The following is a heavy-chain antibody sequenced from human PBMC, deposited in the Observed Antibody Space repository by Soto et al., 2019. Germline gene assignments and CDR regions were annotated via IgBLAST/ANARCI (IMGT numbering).Heavy chain of an antibody. J-gene: IGHJ6*02. CDR1: GGSISSYY. V-gene: IGHV4-59*01. CDR3: AREGGKDGYYYYGMDV. Sequence: NPSETLSLTCTVSGGSISSYYWSWIRQPPGKGLEWIGYTYYSGSTNYNPSLKSRVTISVDTSKNQFSLKLSSVTAADTAVYYCAREGGKDGYYYYGMDVWGQGTTVTVSS. D-gene: IGHD3-16*01. CDR2: TYYSGST.